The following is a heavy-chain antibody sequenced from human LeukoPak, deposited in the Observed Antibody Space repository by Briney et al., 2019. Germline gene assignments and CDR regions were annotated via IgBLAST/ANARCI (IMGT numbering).Heavy chain of an antibody. V-gene: IGHV1-18*01. CDR1: GYTFTAYG. CDR2: ISANNGNT. D-gene: IGHD3-16*01. J-gene: IGHJ4*02. Sequence: ASVKISCKASGYTFTAYGISWVRQAPGQGLEWMGWISANNGNTNYAQKVQGRVTMTRDTSTSTAYMELRSLRYDDTAVYYCSRDDGPFGGVRFDHWGQGTLVTVSS. CDR3: SRDDGPFGGVRFDH.